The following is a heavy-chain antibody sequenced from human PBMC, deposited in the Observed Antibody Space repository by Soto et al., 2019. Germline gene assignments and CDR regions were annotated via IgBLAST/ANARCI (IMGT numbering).Heavy chain of an antibody. CDR2: ISSSSSYI. Sequence: EVQLVESGGGLVKPGGSLRLSCAASGFTFSSYSMNWVRQAPGKGLEWVSSISSSSSYIYYADSVKGRFTISRDNAKNSLYRQMNSLRAEDTAVYYCARGLDFHYYYMDVWGKGTTVTVSS. V-gene: IGHV3-21*01. J-gene: IGHJ6*03. CDR1: GFTFSSYS. CDR3: ARGLDFHYYYMDV.